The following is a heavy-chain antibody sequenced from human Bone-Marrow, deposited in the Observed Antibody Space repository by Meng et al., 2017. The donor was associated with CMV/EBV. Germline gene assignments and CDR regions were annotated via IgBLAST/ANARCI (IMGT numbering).Heavy chain of an antibody. CDR2: IIPVLGIA. CDR3: ARLGPDYALDH. Sequence: CTASGVTSHHYALSWVRQAPGQGLEWMGKIIPVLGIADYAQKFQGRVTITADKSTSTAYMELSSLRSEDTAIYYCARLGPDYALDHWGQGTLVTVSS. V-gene: IGHV1-69*04. CDR1: GVTSHHYA. D-gene: IGHD2-2*01. J-gene: IGHJ4*02.